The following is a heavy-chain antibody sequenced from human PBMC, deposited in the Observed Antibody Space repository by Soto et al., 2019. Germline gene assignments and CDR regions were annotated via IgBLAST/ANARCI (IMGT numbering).Heavy chain of an antibody. J-gene: IGHJ6*02. Sequence: XESLKISCKGSGCSFTSYWIGWVRQMPGKGLEWMGIIYPGDSDTRYSPSFQGQVTISADKSISTAYLQWSSLKASDTAMYYCARAPVGATTNYYYYGMDVWGQGTTVTVSS. CDR2: IYPGDSDT. V-gene: IGHV5-51*01. CDR1: GCSFTSYW. CDR3: ARAPVGATTNYYYYGMDV. D-gene: IGHD1-26*01.